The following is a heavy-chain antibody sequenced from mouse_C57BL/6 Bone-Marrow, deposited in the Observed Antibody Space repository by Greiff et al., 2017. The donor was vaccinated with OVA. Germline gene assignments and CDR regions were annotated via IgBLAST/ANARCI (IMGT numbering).Heavy chain of an antibody. J-gene: IGHJ1*03. V-gene: IGHV1-55*01. CDR2: IYPGSGST. CDR3: ARREYWYFDV. CDR1: GYTFTSYW. Sequence: QVQLQQSGAELVKPGASVKMSCKASGYTFTSYWITWVKQRPGQGLEWIGDIYPGSGSTNYNEKFKSKATLTVDTSSSTAYMQLSSLTSEDSAVYYCARREYWYFDVWGTGTTVTVSS.